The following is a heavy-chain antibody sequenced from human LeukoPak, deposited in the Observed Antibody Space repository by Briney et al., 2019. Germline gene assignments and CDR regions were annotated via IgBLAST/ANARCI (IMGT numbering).Heavy chain of an antibody. V-gene: IGHV5-51*01. Sequence: GESLKISCKGSGYSFTNYWIGWVRQMPGKGLEWMGIIYPGDSDTRYSPSFQGQVTISADKSISTAYLQWSSLKASDTAMYYCARHLAYCGGDCYFSDYWGQGTLVTVSS. D-gene: IGHD2-21*02. J-gene: IGHJ4*02. CDR1: GYSFTNYW. CDR3: ARHLAYCGGDCYFSDY. CDR2: IYPGDSDT.